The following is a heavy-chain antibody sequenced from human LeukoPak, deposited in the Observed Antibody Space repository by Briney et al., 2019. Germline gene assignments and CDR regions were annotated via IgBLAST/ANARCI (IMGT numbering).Heavy chain of an antibody. D-gene: IGHD2-2*01. CDR3: AREVPAAKRASDWFDP. Sequence: SETLSLTCSVSGGSISSSSYYWGWIRQPPGKGLEWIGSIYYSGSTYYNPSLKSRVTISVDTSKNQFSLKLSSVTAADTAVYYCAREVPAAKRASDWFDPWGQGTLVTVSS. J-gene: IGHJ5*02. CDR1: GGSISSSSYY. V-gene: IGHV4-39*07. CDR2: IYYSGST.